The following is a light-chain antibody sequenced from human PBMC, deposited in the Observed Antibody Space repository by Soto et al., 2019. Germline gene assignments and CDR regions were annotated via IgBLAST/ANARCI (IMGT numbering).Light chain of an antibody. CDR1: QSVSSSH. Sequence: IVLTQSPATLSSFPGERATLSCSASQSVSSSHLAWYQQKPGQAPRLLIYGASSRATGIPDRFSGSGSGTDFILIISRLEPEDFAVYYCQQYDSSPRTFGQGTK. V-gene: IGKV3-20*01. CDR2: GAS. J-gene: IGKJ1*01. CDR3: QQYDSSPRT.